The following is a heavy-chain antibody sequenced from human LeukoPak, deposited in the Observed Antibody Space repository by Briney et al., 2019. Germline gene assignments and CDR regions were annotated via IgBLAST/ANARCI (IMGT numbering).Heavy chain of an antibody. CDR2: IYSGGST. CDR1: GFTVSSNY. J-gene: IGHJ3*02. D-gene: IGHD3-10*01. CDR3: ARDPYYYDSGSFAAFDI. Sequence: PGGSLRLSCAASGFTVSSNYMSWVRQAPGKGLEWGSVIYSGGSTYYADSVKGRFTISRDNSKNTVYLQMNNLRVEDTAVYYCARDPYYYDSGSFAAFDIWGQGTMVTVSS. V-gene: IGHV3-53*01.